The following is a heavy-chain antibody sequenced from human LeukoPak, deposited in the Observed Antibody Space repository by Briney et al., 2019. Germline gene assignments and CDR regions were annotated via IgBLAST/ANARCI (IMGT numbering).Heavy chain of an antibody. D-gene: IGHD6-19*01. CDR3: GRVGVGAVAGNYLDY. J-gene: IGHJ4*02. CDR2: IYRDGST. Sequence: TGRSQRLSCAASGFTVSTNYMSWVRQAPGKGLDWVSIIYRDGSTFYADSVKGRFTISRHNSENTLYLQMNSLRPEDTAVYYCGRVGVGAVAGNYLDYWGQGTLVTVSS. V-gene: IGHV3-53*04. CDR1: GFTVSTNY.